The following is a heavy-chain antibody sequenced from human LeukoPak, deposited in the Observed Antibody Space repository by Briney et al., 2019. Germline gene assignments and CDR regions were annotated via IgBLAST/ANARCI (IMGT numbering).Heavy chain of an antibody. V-gene: IGHV3-48*02. Sequence: GESLKISCAASGFTFSGYSMNWVRQAPGKGLEWVSFMTSSTSTIYYADSVKGRFTISRDNAKNSLYLQMNSLRDEDTAVYYCARVRGTSLQSCYFDSWGQGTLVTVSS. CDR2: MTSSTSTI. CDR1: GFTFSGYS. CDR3: ARVRGTSLQSCYFDS. J-gene: IGHJ4*02.